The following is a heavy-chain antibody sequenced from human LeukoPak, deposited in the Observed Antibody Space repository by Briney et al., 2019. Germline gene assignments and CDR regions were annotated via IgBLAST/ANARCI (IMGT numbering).Heavy chain of an antibody. CDR1: GGSISRSSYY. CDR3: ARAVPAPGHEFDY. J-gene: IGHJ4*02. CDR2: IYYSGSI. Sequence: SETLSLTCTVSGGSISRSSYYWGWIRQPPGKGLEWIGSIYYSGSIYYNPSLKSRVTISVDTSQNQFSLKLSSVTAADTAVYYCARAVPAPGHEFDYWGQGTLVTVSS. V-gene: IGHV4-39*01. D-gene: IGHD2-2*01.